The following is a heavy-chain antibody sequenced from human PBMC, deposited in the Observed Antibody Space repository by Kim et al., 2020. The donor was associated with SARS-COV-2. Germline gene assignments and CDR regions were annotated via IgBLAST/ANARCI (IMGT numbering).Heavy chain of an antibody. Sequence: GGSLRLSCAASGFTFSGYAMHWIRQAPGKGLEWVAVISYDGSTKYYADSVKGRFTISRDNSKNTLYLQMNSLRAEDTAVYYCARWAAATGSNWFDPWGRG. J-gene: IGHJ5*02. V-gene: IGHV3-30-3*01. CDR3: ARWAAATGSNWFDP. CDR1: GFTFSGYA. CDR2: ISYDGSTK. D-gene: IGHD3-10*01.